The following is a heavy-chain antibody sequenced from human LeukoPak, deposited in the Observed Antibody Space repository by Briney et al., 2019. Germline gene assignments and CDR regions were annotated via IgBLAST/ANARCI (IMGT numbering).Heavy chain of an antibody. Sequence: GGSLRLSCAASRFTFSSYAMSWVRQAPGKGQEWVSAISGSGGSTYYADSVKGRFTISRDNSKNTLYLQMNSLRAEDTAVYYCAKGEYDSSLWNAFNIWGQGTMVTVSS. V-gene: IGHV3-23*01. J-gene: IGHJ3*02. CDR3: AKGEYDSSLWNAFNI. D-gene: IGHD3-22*01. CDR2: ISGSGGST. CDR1: RFTFSSYA.